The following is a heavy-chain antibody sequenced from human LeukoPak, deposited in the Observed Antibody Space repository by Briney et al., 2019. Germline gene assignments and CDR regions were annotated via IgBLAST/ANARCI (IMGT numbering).Heavy chain of an antibody. CDR1: GCRYRDAW. CDR2: IKSNTNGGTT. J-gene: IGHJ4*02. Sequence: GGSVTVSCEASGCRYRDAWMSGVRQAAGRGLEGLGRIKSNTNGGTTDDAAPVNRRFTTSRDDSRNPQPLQINSLNTDDTAVYYSTTHRAWELLGGDCWGQGTLVTVSS. D-gene: IGHD2-15*01. CDR3: TTHRAWELLGGDC. V-gene: IGHV3-15*01.